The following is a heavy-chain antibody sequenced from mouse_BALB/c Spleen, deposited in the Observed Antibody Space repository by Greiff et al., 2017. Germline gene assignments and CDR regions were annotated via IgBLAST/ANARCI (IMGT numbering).Heavy chain of an antibody. Sequence: EVHLVESGGGLVKPGGSLTLSCAASGFTFSSYAMSWVRQTPAKRPVWVASISSGGSTYYPDSVKGRFTISRDNARNILYLQMSSLKSEDTAMYYCARENYYDNPWFADWGQGTLVTVSA. J-gene: IGHJ3*01. V-gene: IGHV5-6-5*01. CDR1: GFTFSSYA. CDR2: ISSGGST. D-gene: IGHD2-1*01. CDR3: ARENYYDNPWFAD.